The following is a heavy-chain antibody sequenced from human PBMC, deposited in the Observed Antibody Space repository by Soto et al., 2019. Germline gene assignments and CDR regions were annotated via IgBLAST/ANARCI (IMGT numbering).Heavy chain of an antibody. CDR2: IYYSGST. J-gene: IGHJ3*02. CDR3: ARVSPNHDARTRDDDFWSGLDAFDI. D-gene: IGHD3-3*01. CDR1: GGSISSYY. V-gene: IGHV4-59*01. Sequence: TSETLSLTCTVSGGSISSYYWSWIRQPPGKGLEWIGYIYYSGSTNYNPSLKSRVTISVDTSKNQFSLKLSPVTAADTAVYYCARVSPNHDARTRDDDFWSGLDAFDIWGQGTMVTVSS.